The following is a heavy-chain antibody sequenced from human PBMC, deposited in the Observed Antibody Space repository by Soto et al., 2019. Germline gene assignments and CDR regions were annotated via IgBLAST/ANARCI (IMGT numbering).Heavy chain of an antibody. V-gene: IGHV3-30-3*01. CDR2: ISYDGSNK. D-gene: IGHD6-13*01. Sequence: QVQLVESGGGVVQPGRSLRLSCAASGFTFSSYAMHWVRQAPGKGLEWVAVISYDGSNKYYADSVKGRFTITRDTSKNSVYLQRNSLGDEDTVVYYGAREGGGQQLYYCQHWGQGTLVTVSA. CDR1: GFTFSSYA. CDR3: AREGGGQQLYYCQH. J-gene: IGHJ1*01.